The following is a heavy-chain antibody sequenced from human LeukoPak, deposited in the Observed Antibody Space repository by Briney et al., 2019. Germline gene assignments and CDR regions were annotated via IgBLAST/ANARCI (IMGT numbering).Heavy chain of an antibody. D-gene: IGHD5-24*01. J-gene: IGHJ4*02. CDR1: GYTFTGYY. CDR2: INPNSGGT. CDR3: ARGDGYLIPGFDY. Sequence: GASVQVSCKASGYTFTGYYMHWVRQAPGQGLEWMGRINPNSGGTNYAQKFQGRVTMTRDTSISTAYMELSRLRSDDTAVYYCARGDGYLIPGFDYWGQGTLVTVSS. V-gene: IGHV1-2*06.